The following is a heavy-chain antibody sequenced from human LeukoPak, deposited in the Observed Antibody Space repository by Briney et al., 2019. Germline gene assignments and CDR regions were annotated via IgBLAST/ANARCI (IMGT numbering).Heavy chain of an antibody. V-gene: IGHV3-30*02. CDR2: IWYDGSHT. J-gene: IGHJ5*01. CDR3: AKDPLGYCTSASCRYLDS. CDR1: GFTFSSYG. Sequence: TGGSLRLSCAASGFTFSSYGMLWVRQVPGKGLEWVAFIWYDGSHTYYADSVKGRFTISRDNSKNTLYLQMNSLRAEDTAVFYCAKDPLGYCTSASCRYLDSWGQGTLVTVSS. D-gene: IGHD2-2*01.